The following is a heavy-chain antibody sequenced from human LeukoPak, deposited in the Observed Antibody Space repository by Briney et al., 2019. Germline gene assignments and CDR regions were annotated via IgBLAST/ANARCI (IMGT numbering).Heavy chain of an antibody. Sequence: SETLSLTCTVSGGSISSGNYYWGWLRQPPGKGLDWIASTHDSGTTYYNPSPKSRFTISVDTSKNHSSLKLSSVTAADTAVYYCARQAGSSSWHYYYYMDVWGKGTTVTISS. D-gene: IGHD6-13*01. V-gene: IGHV4-39*01. CDR1: GGSISSGNYY. J-gene: IGHJ6*03. CDR2: THDSGTT. CDR3: ARQAGSSSWHYYYYMDV.